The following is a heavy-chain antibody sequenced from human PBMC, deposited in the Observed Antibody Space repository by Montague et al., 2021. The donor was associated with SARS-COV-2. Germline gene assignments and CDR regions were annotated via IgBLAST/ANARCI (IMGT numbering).Heavy chain of an antibody. CDR2: INHSGST. V-gene: IGHV4-34*01. J-gene: IGHJ5*02. CDR3: ARERYSFSLTRGSTWFDP. CDR1: GGSFSGYY. Sequence: SETLSLTCAVYGGSFSGYYWSWIRQPPGKGLEWIGEINHSGSTNYNPSLKSRGTISVDTSKNQFSLKLSSVTAADTAVYYCARERYSFSLTRGSTWFDPWGQGTLVTVSS. D-gene: IGHD3-9*01.